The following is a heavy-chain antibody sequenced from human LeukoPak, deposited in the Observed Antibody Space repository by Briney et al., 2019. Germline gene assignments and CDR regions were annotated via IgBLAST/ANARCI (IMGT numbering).Heavy chain of an antibody. D-gene: IGHD2-2*01. CDR3: ARSVVPAAPFDY. CDR1: GFTFSSYA. CDR2: ISYDGSNK. Sequence: GGSLRLSCAASGFTFSSYAMHWVRQAPGKGLEWVAVISYDGSNKYYADSVKGRFTISRDNSKSTLYLQMNSLRAEDTAVYYCARSVVPAAPFDYWGQGTLVTVSS. V-gene: IGHV3-30*01. J-gene: IGHJ4*02.